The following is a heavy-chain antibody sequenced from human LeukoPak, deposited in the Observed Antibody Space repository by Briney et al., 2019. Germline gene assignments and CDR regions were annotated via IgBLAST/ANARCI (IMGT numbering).Heavy chain of an antibody. D-gene: IGHD6-13*01. CDR3: ATVAVIAAAGTFDY. CDR2: INPSGGRT. CDR1: GYTFTSYY. Sequence: ASVKVSCKSSGYTFTSYYMHWVRQAPGQGLEWMGIINPSGGRTSYAQKFQGRVTMTEDTSTDTAYMELSSLRSEDTAVYYCATVAVIAAAGTFDYWGQGTLVTVSS. J-gene: IGHJ4*02. V-gene: IGHV1-46*01.